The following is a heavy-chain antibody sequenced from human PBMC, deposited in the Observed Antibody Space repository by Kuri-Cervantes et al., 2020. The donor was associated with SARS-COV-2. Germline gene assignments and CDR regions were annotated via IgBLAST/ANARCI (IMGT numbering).Heavy chain of an antibody. V-gene: IGHV1-18*01. D-gene: IGHD3-10*01. CDR2: ISAYNGNT. CDR3: ARDWADYYGSGFDY. Sequence: ASVKVSCKASGYTFTSYGISWVRQAPGQGLEWIGWISAYNGNTNYAQKLQGRVTMTTDTSTSTVYMELSSLRSEDTAVYYCARDWADYYGSGFDYWGQGTLVTVSS. CDR1: GYTFTSYG. J-gene: IGHJ4*02.